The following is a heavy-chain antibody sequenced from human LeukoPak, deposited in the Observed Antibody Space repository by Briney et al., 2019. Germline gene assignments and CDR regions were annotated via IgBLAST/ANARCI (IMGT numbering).Heavy chain of an antibody. V-gene: IGHV3-30*02. CDR3: AKDSPPNFDY. CDR1: GFTFSTYG. CDR2: IRYDGSNK. Sequence: PGGSLRLSCAAPGFTFSTYGMHWVRQAPGKGLEWVAFIRYDGSNKYYADSVKGRFTISRDNSKNTLYLQMNSLRAEDTAVYYCAKDSPPNFDYWGQGTLVTVSS. J-gene: IGHJ4*02.